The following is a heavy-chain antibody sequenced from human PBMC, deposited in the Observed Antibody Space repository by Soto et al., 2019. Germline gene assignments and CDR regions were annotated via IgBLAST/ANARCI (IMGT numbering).Heavy chain of an antibody. D-gene: IGHD1-26*01. J-gene: IGHJ4*02. CDR2: IYYSGST. V-gene: IGHV4-30-4*01. CDR3: ARELLNGHYFDF. Sequence: PSETLSLTCTVSGGSISSGDYYWSWIRQPPGKGLEWIGYIYYSGSTYYNPSLKSRVTISVDTSKNQFSLKLSSVTAADTAVYYCARELLNGHYFDFWGQRTLVTVSS. CDR1: GGSISSGDYY.